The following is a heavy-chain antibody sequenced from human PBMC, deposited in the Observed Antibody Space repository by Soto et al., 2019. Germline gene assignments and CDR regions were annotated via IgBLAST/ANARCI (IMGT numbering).Heavy chain of an antibody. CDR1: GFTVSDYY. CDR3: ASAPGKVPAANNWFDP. V-gene: IGHV3-11*06. Sequence: GGSLRLSCAASGFTVSDYYMSWIRQAPGKGLEWVSYISSSSSYTNYADSVKGRFTISRDNAKNSLYLQMNSLRAEDTAVYYCASAPGKVPAANNWFDPWGQGTLGTV. D-gene: IGHD2-2*01. CDR2: ISSSSSYT. J-gene: IGHJ5*02.